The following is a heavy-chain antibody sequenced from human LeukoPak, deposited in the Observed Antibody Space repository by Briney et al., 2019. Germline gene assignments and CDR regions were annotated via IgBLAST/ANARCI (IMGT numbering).Heavy chain of an antibody. D-gene: IGHD3-22*01. CDR2: INPNSGGT. CDR1: GYTFTGYY. Sequence: ASVKVSCKASGYTFTGYYMHWVRQAPGQGLEWMGWINPNSGGTNYAKKFQGRVTMTRDPSISTAYMELSSLRSEDTAVYYCAREDYYDSGSNDYWGQGTLVTVSS. CDR3: AREDYYDSGSNDY. J-gene: IGHJ4*02. V-gene: IGHV1-2*02.